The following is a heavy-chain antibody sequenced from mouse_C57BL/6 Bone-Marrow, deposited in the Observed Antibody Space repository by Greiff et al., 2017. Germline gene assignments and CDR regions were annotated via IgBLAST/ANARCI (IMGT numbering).Heavy chain of an antibody. CDR1: GYSITSGYD. CDR3: ARGGVTTGFAY. D-gene: IGHD2-2*01. V-gene: IGHV3-1*01. CDR2: ISYSGSA. Sequence: VQLKQSGPGMVKPSQSLSLTCTVTGYSITSGYDWHWIRHFPGNKLEWMGYISYSGSANYNPSLKSRISITHDTSNNHFFLKLNAVTTEDTATYYCARGGVTTGFAYWGQGTLVTVSA. J-gene: IGHJ3*01.